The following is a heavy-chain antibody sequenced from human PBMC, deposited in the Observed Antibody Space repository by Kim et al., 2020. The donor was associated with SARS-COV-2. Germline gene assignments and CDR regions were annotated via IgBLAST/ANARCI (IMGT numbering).Heavy chain of an antibody. J-gene: IGHJ4*02. D-gene: IGHD3-22*01. V-gene: IGHV3-33*01. CDR2: ILYDGGNK. Sequence: GGSLRLSCAASGFTFSSYGMHWVRQAPGKGLEWVAIILYDGGNKYYGDSVKGRFTISRDNSKDTVYLHMNALRAEDTAVYYCGRSTPNNGYSNGYWGQGTPVTVAS. CDR3: GRSTPNNGYSNGY. CDR1: GFTFSSYG.